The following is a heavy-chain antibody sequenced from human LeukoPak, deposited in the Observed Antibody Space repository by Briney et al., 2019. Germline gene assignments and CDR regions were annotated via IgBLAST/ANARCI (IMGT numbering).Heavy chain of an antibody. CDR3: ARQMSGDDYGDYGEIDY. CDR2: IYPGDSDT. V-gene: IGHV5-51*01. D-gene: IGHD4-17*01. CDR1: GYSFTSYW. Sequence: GESLKISSKGSGYSFTSYWIGWVRQMPGKGLEWMGIIYPGDSDTRYSPSFQGQVTISADKSISTAYLQWSSLKASDTAMYYCARQMSGDDYGDYGEIDYWGQGTLVTVSS. J-gene: IGHJ4*02.